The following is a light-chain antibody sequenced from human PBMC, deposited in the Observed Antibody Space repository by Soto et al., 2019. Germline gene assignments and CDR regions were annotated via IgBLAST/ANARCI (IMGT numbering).Light chain of an antibody. CDR1: QNINNY. V-gene: IGKV1-17*01. CDR2: DAS. CDR3: LQHNSYPHT. Sequence: DIQMTQSPSSLSASVGDRVTITCQASQNINNYLNWYQQKPGRAPKLLIYDASNLEAGVPSRFSGSGSGTEFTLTISSLQPEDFATYYCLQHNSYPHTFGQGTRLEIK. J-gene: IGKJ5*01.